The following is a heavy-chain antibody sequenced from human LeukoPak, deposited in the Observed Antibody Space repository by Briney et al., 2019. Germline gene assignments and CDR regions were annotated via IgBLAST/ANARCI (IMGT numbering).Heavy chain of an antibody. V-gene: IGHV4-4*07. Sequence: SETLSLTCTVSGGSISSYYWSWIWQPAGKGLEWIGRIYTSGSTNYNPSLKSRVTMSVDTSKNQFSLKPSSVTAADTAVYYCARRSDYGDYSYWGQGTLVTVSS. J-gene: IGHJ4*02. CDR3: ARRSDYGDYSY. D-gene: IGHD4-17*01. CDR1: GGSISSYY. CDR2: IYTSGST.